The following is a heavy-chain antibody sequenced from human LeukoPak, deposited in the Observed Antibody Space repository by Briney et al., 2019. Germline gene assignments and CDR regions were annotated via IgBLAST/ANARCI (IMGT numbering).Heavy chain of an antibody. CDR1: GGTFSSYA. V-gene: IGHV1-69*04. D-gene: IGHD2-15*01. Sequence: SVKVSCKASGGTFSSYAISWVRQAPGQGLEWMGRIIPILDIANYAQKFQGRVTITADKSTSTAYMELSSLRSEDTAVYYCARAPGYCSGGSCYRHSTLFDYWGQGTLVTVSS. J-gene: IGHJ4*02. CDR2: IIPILDIA. CDR3: ARAPGYCSGGSCYRHSTLFDY.